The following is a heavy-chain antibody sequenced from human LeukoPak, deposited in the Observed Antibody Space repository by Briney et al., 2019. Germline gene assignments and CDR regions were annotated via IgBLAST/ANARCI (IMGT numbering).Heavy chain of an antibody. CDR1: GYTFTSYD. CDR3: AFPHCSSTSCHEDPYYYYMDV. V-gene: IGHV1-8*03. J-gene: IGHJ6*03. CDR2: MNPNSGNT. Sequence: EASVKVSCKASGYTFTSYDINWVRQATGQGLEWMGWMNPNSGNTGYAQKFQGRVTITADESTSTAYMELSSLRSEDTAVYYCAFPHCSSTSCHEDPYYYYMDVWGKGTTVTVSS. D-gene: IGHD2-2*01.